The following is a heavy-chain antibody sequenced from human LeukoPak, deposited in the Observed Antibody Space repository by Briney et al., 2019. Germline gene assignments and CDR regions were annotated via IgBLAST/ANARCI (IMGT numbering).Heavy chain of an antibody. CDR3: AAGRRNYYGSGSYYNRDY. J-gene: IGHJ4*02. Sequence: ASVKVSCKASGFTFTSSAMQWVRQARGQRLEWIGWIVVGSGNTNYAQKFQERVTITRDMSTSTAYMELSSLRSEDTAVYYCAAGRRNYYGSGSYYNRDYWGQGTLVTVSS. V-gene: IGHV1-58*02. CDR2: IVVGSGNT. CDR1: GFTFTSSA. D-gene: IGHD3-10*01.